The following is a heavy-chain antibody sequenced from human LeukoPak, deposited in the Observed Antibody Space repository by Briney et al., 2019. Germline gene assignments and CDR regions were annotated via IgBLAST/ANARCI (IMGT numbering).Heavy chain of an antibody. Sequence: SETLSLTCAVYGGSFSGYYWSWIRQPPGEGLEWIGEINHSGSTNYNPSLKSRVTISVDTSKNQFSLKLSSVTAADTAVYYCARSFSGYSYGRLVYWGQGTLVTVSS. J-gene: IGHJ4*02. D-gene: IGHD5-18*01. CDR3: ARSFSGYSYGRLVY. CDR2: INHSGST. V-gene: IGHV4-34*01. CDR1: GGSFSGYY.